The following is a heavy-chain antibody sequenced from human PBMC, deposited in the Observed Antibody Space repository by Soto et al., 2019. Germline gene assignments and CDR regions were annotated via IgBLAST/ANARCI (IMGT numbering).Heavy chain of an antibody. Sequence: EVQLVESGGGLVQPGGSLRLSCAASDFTFDKYYMAWVRQAPRKAPEWVANIKPDGSEQYYVDSVKGRFTISRDNANNSLYLQMNSRRAEDTAVYFCARGNWKYYYGFDGWGQGATVTVSS. J-gene: IGHJ6*02. V-gene: IGHV3-7*01. CDR3: ARGNWKYYYGFDG. CDR2: IKPDGSEQ. CDR1: DFTFDKYY. D-gene: IGHD1-20*01.